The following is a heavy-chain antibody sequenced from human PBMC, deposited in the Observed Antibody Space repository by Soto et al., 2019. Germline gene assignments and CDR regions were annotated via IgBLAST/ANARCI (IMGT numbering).Heavy chain of an antibody. CDR1: GFTFSSYA. V-gene: IGHV3-23*01. J-gene: IGHJ4*02. Sequence: PGGFLRLSCAASGFTFSSYAMSWVRQSPGKGLEWVSAISGSGGSTYYADSVKGRFTISRDNSKNTLYLQMNSLRAEDTAVYYCAKDLSVWGSPIDYWGQGTLVTVSS. CDR3: AKDLSVWGSPIDY. CDR2: ISGSGGST. D-gene: IGHD3-16*01.